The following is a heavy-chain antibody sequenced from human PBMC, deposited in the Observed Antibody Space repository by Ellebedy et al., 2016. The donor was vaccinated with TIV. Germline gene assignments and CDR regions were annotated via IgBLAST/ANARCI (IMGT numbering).Heavy chain of an antibody. CDR3: ARVLNVGDAFDI. Sequence: GESLKISCAASGFTVSSNYMSWVRQAPGKGLEWVSVIYSGGSTNYADSVKGRFTISRDNSKNTLYLQMNSLRAEDTAVYYCARVLNVGDAFDIWGQGTMVTVSS. J-gene: IGHJ3*02. CDR2: IYSGGST. CDR1: GFTVSSNY. V-gene: IGHV3-66*01. D-gene: IGHD1-1*01.